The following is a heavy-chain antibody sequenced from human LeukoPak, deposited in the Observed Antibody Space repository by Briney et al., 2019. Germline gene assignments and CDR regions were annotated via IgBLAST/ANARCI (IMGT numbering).Heavy chain of an antibody. CDR1: GASVSGDADY. Sequence: PSETLSLTCTVSGASVSGDADYWSWIRQPPGKGLEWIGYIYHSGSTYYNPSLKSRVTISVDRSKNQFSLKLSSVTAADTAVYYCARGDYGDYVPWFDPWGQGTLVTVSS. D-gene: IGHD4-17*01. CDR3: ARGDYGDYVPWFDP. CDR2: IYHSGST. J-gene: IGHJ5*02. V-gene: IGHV4-30-2*01.